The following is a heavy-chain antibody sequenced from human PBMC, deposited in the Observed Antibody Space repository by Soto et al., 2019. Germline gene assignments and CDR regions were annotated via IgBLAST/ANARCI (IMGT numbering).Heavy chain of an antibody. D-gene: IGHD5-12*01. CDR3: ARGPYRNTYNWFDS. Sequence: GSLRLSCAASGFIFSDYEINWVRQAPGKGLEWVSYISGSGLTIYYADSVKGRFTISRDNAKNSLYLQMNSLGVEDTAVYYCARGPYRNTYNWFDSWGQGTLVTVSS. V-gene: IGHV3-48*03. J-gene: IGHJ5*02. CDR1: GFIFSDYE. CDR2: ISGSGLTI.